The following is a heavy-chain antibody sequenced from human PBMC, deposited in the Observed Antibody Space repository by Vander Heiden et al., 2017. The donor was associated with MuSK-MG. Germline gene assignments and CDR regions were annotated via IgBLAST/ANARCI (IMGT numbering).Heavy chain of an antibody. CDR2: IYYSGST. V-gene: IGHV4-30-4*08. J-gene: IGHJ5*02. CDR3: AREEREGTWFDP. D-gene: IGHD1-1*01. CDR1: GDSVSSGDYY. Sequence: QVQLQESGPGLVKPSQTLSLTCTVSGDSVSSGDYYWSWIRQSPGKGLEWIGYIYYSGSTYYNPSLKSRVRISVDTAKKQVSLILSSVNDADTAVYYCAREEREGTWFDPWVQGALVPVS.